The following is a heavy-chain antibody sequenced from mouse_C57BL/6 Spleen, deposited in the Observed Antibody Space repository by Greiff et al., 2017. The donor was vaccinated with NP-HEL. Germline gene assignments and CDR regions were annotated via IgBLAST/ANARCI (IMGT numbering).Heavy chain of an antibody. J-gene: IGHJ2*01. CDR1: GYTFTDYA. V-gene: IGHV1-67*01. D-gene: IGHD2-1*01. CDR2: ISTYYGDA. CDR3: ARSRGVRVTTRYYFDY. Sequence: VQLQQSGPELVRPGVSVKISCKGSGYTFTDYAMHWVKQSHAKSLEWIGVISTYYGDASYNQKFKDKATMTVDKSSSTDYMDLARLTSEDSAVYYCARSRGVRVTTRYYFDYWGQGTTLTVSS.